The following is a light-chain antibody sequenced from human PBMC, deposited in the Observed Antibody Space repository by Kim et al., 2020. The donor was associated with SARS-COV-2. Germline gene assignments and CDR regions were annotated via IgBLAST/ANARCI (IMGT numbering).Light chain of an antibody. CDR3: ASKTTRNTWV. CDR1: SSDIGYYNY. J-gene: IGLJ3*02. CDR2: DVS. V-gene: IGLV2-14*01. Sequence: QSALTQPASLSGSPGQSITISCTGSSSDIGYYNYVFWYQQHPGKVPKVMISDVSVRPSGVSNRFSGSKSGNTASLTISGLQPEDEADYYCASKTTRNTWVFGGGTKLTVL.